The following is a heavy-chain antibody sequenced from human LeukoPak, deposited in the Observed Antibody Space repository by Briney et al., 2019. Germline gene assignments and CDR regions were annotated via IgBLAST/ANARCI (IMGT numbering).Heavy chain of an antibody. J-gene: IGHJ4*02. D-gene: IGHD3-3*01. CDR2: IYPGDSDT. CDR3: ARPDGITIFGVVIIRGVHY. V-gene: IGHV5-51*01. CDR1: GYSFTSYW. Sequence: GESLKISCKGSGYSFTSYWIGWVRQMPGKGLEWMGIIYPGDSDTRYSPSFQGQVTISADKSISTAYLQWSSLKASDTAMYYCARPDGITIFGVVIIRGVHYWGQGTLVTVSS.